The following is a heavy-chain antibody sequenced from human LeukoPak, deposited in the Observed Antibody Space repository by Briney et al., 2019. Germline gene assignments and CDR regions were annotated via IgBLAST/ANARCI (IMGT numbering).Heavy chain of an antibody. CDR1: GFTFSSYG. Sequence: GRSLRLSCAASGFTFSSYGMHWVRQAPGKGLEWVAVISYDGSNKYYADSVKGRFTISRDNSKNTLYLQMNSLRAEDTAVYYCAKVGYDSSGLPYWGQGTLVTVFS. CDR3: AKVGYDSSGLPY. D-gene: IGHD3-22*01. V-gene: IGHV3-30*18. CDR2: ISYDGSNK. J-gene: IGHJ4*02.